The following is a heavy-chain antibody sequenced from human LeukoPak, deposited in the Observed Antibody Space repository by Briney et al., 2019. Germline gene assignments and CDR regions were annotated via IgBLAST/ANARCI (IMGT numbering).Heavy chain of an antibody. CDR3: ARDHQKIFGVVSYYYYGMDV. J-gene: IGHJ6*02. CDR2: ISYDGSNK. D-gene: IGHD3-3*01. V-gene: IGHV3-30-3*01. CDR1: GFTFSSYA. Sequence: HPGGSLRLSCAASGFTFSSYAMHWVRQAPGKGLEWVAVISYDGSNKYYADSVKGRFTISRDNSKNTLYLQMNSLRAEDTAVYYCARDHQKIFGVVSYYYYGMDVWGQGTTVTVSS.